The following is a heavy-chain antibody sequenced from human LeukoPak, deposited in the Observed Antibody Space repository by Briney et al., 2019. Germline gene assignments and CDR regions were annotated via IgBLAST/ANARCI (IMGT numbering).Heavy chain of an antibody. V-gene: IGHV3-7*04. J-gene: IGHJ4*02. CDR2: IKPDGSEG. CDR3: ARDRAYKTFDY. D-gene: IGHD3-16*01. CDR1: GFTFSSSR. Sequence: GGSLRLSCAASGFTFSSSRMTWVRQAPGKGLEWVATIKPDGSEGSYVDSVIGRFTISRDNAKNSLFLQMISLRAEDTAVYYCARDRAYKTFDYWGQGALVTVSS.